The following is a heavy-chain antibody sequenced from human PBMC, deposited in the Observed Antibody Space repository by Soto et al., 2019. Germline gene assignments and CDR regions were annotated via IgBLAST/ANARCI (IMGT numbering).Heavy chain of an antibody. J-gene: IGHJ4*02. V-gene: IGHV4-61*08. CDR3: ARLISGYYYYFDY. D-gene: IGHD3-22*01. CDR1: GGSISSGGYS. Sequence: SETLSLTCAVSGGSISSGGYSWSWIRQSPGKGLEWIGYIYSSGSTHYNPSLQNRVTISIDTSKNQVSLKVNSVTAADTAVYYCARLISGYYYYFDYWGQGTLVTVSS. CDR2: IYSSGST.